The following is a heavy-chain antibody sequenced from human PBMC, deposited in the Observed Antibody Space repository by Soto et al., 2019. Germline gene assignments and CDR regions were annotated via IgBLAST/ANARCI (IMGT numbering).Heavy chain of an antibody. CDR1: GGSISSSNW. D-gene: IGHD2-15*01. V-gene: IGHV4-4*02. Sequence: SETLSITCAFSGGSISSSNWWSWFRQPPVKGLEWIGEIYHSGSTNYNPSLKSRVTISVDKSKNQFSLKLSSVTAADTAVYYCASLVVVAATQINDAFDIWGQGTMVTVSS. CDR3: ASLVVVAATQINDAFDI. CDR2: IYHSGST. J-gene: IGHJ3*02.